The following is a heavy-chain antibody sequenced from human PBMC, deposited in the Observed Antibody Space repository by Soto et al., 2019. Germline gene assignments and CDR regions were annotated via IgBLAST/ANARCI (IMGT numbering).Heavy chain of an antibody. CDR3: ARDRGGSYPNYYFDY. D-gene: IGHD3-16*01. J-gene: IGHJ4*02. Sequence: PSETLSLTCTVSGGSISSYYWGWIRQPPGKGLEWIGYIYYSGSTNYNPSLKSRVTISVDTSKNQFSLKLSSVTAADTAVYYCARDRGGSYPNYYFDYWGQGTLVTVSS. V-gene: IGHV4-59*01. CDR1: GGSISSYY. CDR2: IYYSGST.